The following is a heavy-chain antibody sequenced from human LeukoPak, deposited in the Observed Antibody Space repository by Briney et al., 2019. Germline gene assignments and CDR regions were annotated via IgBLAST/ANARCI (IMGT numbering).Heavy chain of an antibody. CDR2: FIPIFGTA. V-gene: IGHV1-69*13. CDR1: GGTFSSYA. Sequence: VKVSCKASGGTFSSYAISWVRQAPGQGLEWMGGFIPIFGTANYAQKFQGRVTITADESTSTAYMELSSLRSEDTAVYYCARQKPFGDSSGYYYPSDYWGQGTLVTVSS. J-gene: IGHJ4*02. CDR3: ARQKPFGDSSGYYYPSDY. D-gene: IGHD3-22*01.